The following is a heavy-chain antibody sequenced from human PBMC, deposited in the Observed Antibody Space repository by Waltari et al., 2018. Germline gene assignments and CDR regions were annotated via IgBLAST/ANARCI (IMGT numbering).Heavy chain of an antibody. CDR2: LYSGGDT. Sequence: VHVEESGGGLMQPGGSLRLSCAASGFTVSSFYRAWVRQAPGKGLEWVSLLYSGGDTYSADSVKGRFTISRDNSKNMVYLQMNSLRADDTAVYYCARETGVAVAGYGLDIWGQGTTVTVSS. CDR3: ARETGVAVAGYGLDI. J-gene: IGHJ6*02. D-gene: IGHD2-15*01. CDR1: GFTVSSFY. V-gene: IGHV3-53*01.